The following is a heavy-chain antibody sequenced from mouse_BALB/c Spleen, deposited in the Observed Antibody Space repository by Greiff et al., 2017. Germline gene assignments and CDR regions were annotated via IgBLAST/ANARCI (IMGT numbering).Heavy chain of an antibody. CDR2: IDTSDNYT. CDR1: GYTFTDYW. D-gene: IGHD4-1*01. Sequence: VQLQQPGAELVMPGTSVKMSCKASGYTFTDYWMHWVKQRPGQGLEWIGAIDTSDNYTSYNQKFKGKATLTVDESSSTAYMQLSSLTSEDSAVYYCARMPSLGLPFDYWGQGTTLTVSS. V-gene: IGHV1-69*01. J-gene: IGHJ2*01. CDR3: ARMPSLGLPFDY.